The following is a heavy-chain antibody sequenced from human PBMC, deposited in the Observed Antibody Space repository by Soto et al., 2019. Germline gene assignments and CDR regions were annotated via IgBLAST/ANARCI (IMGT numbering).Heavy chain of an antibody. J-gene: IGHJ6*02. D-gene: IGHD3-3*01. V-gene: IGHV3-21*01. CDR2: ISSSSSYI. CDR1: VFTFSSYS. Sequence: RGSLRLSCSASVFTFSSYSMNWCRQAPGKGLEWVSSISSSSSYIYYADSVKGRFTISRDNAKNSLYLQMNSLRAEDTAVYYCARTTYYDFWSGYDGMDVWGQGTTVTVSS. CDR3: ARTTYYDFWSGYDGMDV.